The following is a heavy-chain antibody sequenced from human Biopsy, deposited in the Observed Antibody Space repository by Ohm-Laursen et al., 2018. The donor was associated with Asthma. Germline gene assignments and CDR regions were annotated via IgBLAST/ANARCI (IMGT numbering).Heavy chain of an antibody. CDR3: AKDTEGRYDFWSGLSYNYYGMDI. CDR1: GFTFSSYG. CDR2: ISYDGSNK. J-gene: IGHJ6*02. D-gene: IGHD3-3*01. V-gene: IGHV3-30*18. Sequence: SLRLSCTASGFTFSSYGMYWVRQAPGKGLEWVAVISYDGSNKYYADSVKGRFTISRDNSKNTLYLQMNSLRAGDTAVYYCAKDTEGRYDFWSGLSYNYYGMDIWGQGTTVTVSS.